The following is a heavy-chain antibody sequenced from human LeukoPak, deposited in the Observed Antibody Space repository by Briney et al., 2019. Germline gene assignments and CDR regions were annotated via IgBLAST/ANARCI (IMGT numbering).Heavy chain of an antibody. V-gene: IGHV1-69*13. CDR3: ARGALNYGDYVLPNWFDP. J-gene: IGHJ5*02. D-gene: IGHD4-17*01. Sequence: SVKVSCKASGGTFTSYAISWVRQAPGQGLEWMGGFILIFGTANYAQKFQGRVTITADESTSTAYMELSSLRSEDTAVYYCARGALNYGDYVLPNWFDPWGQGTLVTVSS. CDR2: FILIFGTA. CDR1: GGTFTSYA.